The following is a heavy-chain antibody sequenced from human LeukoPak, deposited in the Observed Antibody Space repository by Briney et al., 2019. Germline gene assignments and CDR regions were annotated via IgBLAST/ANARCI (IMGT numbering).Heavy chain of an antibody. Sequence: ASVKVSCKASGYTFTSYYMHWVRQAPGQGLEWMGIINPSGGSTSYAQKFQGRVTMTRDTSTSTVYMELSSLRSKDTAVYYCAISYYDFWSGYRFDYWGQGTLVTVSS. CDR2: INPSGGST. D-gene: IGHD3-3*01. CDR3: AISYYDFWSGYRFDY. CDR1: GYTFTSYY. J-gene: IGHJ4*02. V-gene: IGHV1-46*01.